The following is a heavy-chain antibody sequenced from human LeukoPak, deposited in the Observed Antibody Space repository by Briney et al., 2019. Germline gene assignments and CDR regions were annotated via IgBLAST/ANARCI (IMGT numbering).Heavy chain of an antibody. Sequence: AASVKVSCXGSGGTFSSYTISWVRQAPGQGVEWMGRIIPFLCIANYAQKFQGRVTITAYKSTSTAYMELSSLRSEDTAVYYCASNSGSYWSGSDYWGQGTLVTVSS. CDR1: GGTFSSYT. V-gene: IGHV1-69*02. CDR3: ASNSGSYWSGSDY. CDR2: IIPFLCIA. J-gene: IGHJ4*02. D-gene: IGHD1-26*01.